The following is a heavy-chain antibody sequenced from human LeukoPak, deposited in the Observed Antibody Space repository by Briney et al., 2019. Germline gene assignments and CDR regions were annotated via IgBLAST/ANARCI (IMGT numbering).Heavy chain of an antibody. Sequence: PSETLSLTCTVSGGSISSYYWSWIRQPPGKGLEWIGYIYYSGSTNYNPSLKSRVTISVDTSKNQFSLKLSSVTAADTAVYYCARGRGDFWSGYYDYWGQGTLVTVSS. CDR3: ARGRGDFWSGYYDY. CDR1: GGSISSYY. V-gene: IGHV4-59*12. D-gene: IGHD3-3*01. CDR2: IYYSGST. J-gene: IGHJ4*02.